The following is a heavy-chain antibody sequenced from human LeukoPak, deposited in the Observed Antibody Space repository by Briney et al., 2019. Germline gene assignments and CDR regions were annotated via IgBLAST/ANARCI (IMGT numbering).Heavy chain of an antibody. J-gene: IGHJ4*02. CDR2: IYYSGNT. CDR1: GGSISSGDYY. V-gene: IGHV4-30-4*01. CDR3: ARDQYYDSSGARIFDY. D-gene: IGHD3-22*01. Sequence: SQTLSLTCTVSGGSISSGDYYWSWIRQPPGKGLEWIGYIYYSGNTYYNPSLKSRVTISVDTSKNQFSLKLSSVTAADTAVYYCARDQYYDSSGARIFDYWGQGTLVTVSS.